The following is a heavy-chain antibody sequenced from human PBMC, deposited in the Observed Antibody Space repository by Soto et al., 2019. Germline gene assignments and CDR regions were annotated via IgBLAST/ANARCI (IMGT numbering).Heavy chain of an antibody. D-gene: IGHD6-13*01. J-gene: IGHJ5*02. CDR2: IYYDGNT. Sequence: QLQLQESGPGLVKPSETLSLTCTVSGGSISRDNYYWGWIRQPPGKGLDWIGSIYYDGNTYYNPSLKSRVTISVDTSKNQFSLKLTSVTTADTALYYCARTFSTTWQPNWFDPWGQGTLVTVSS. CDR1: GGSISRDNYY. CDR3: ARTFSTTWQPNWFDP. V-gene: IGHV4-39*01.